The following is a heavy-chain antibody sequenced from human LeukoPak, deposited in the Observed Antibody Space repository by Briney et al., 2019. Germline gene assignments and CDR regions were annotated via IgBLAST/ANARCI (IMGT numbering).Heavy chain of an antibody. J-gene: IGHJ4*02. V-gene: IGHV3-23*01. CDR3: AKDHMYSSGWYPFFDY. CDR2: ISGSGGST. D-gene: IGHD6-19*01. Sequence: PGGSLRLSCAASGFTFSSYGMSWVRQAPGKGLEWVSAISGSGGSTYYADSVKGRFTISRDNSKNTLYLQMNSLRAEDTAVYYCAKDHMYSSGWYPFFDYWGQGTLVTVSS. CDR1: GFTFSSYG.